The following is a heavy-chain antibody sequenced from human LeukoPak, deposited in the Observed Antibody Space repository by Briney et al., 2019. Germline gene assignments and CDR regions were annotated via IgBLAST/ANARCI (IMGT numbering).Heavy chain of an antibody. CDR3: AKVSTPYYYDSSGYSDY. CDR1: GFIFSSYA. D-gene: IGHD3-22*01. J-gene: IGHJ4*02. V-gene: IGHV3-23*01. CDR2: ISGSGGST. Sequence: GGSLRLSCAASGFIFSSYAMSWVRQAPGKGLEWVSAISGSGGSTYYADSVKGRFTISRDNSKNTLYLQMNSLRAEDTAVYYCAKVSTPYYYDSSGYSDYWGQGTLVTVSS.